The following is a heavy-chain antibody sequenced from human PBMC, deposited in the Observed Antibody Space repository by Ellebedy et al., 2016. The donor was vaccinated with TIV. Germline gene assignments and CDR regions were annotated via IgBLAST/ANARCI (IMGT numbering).Heavy chain of an antibody. CDR2: IYPGDSDT. CDR3: ASYYGSGSYYSLDY. CDR1: GYSFTSYW. J-gene: IGHJ4*02. V-gene: IGHV5-51*01. Sequence: KVSCXGSGYSFTSYWIGWVRQMPGKGLEWMGIIYPGDSDTRYSPSFQGQVTISADKSISTAYLQWSTLKASDTAMYYCASYYGSGSYYSLDYWGQGTLVTVSS. D-gene: IGHD3-10*01.